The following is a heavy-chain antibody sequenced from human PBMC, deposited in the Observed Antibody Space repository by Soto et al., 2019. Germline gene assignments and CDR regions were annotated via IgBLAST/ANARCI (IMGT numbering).Heavy chain of an antibody. CDR2: ISVTSTTI. V-gene: IGHV3-48*01. J-gene: IGHJ4*02. CDR3: AXDXAMXGVFDY. CDR1: GXTFNTFG. D-gene: IGHD3-9*01. Sequence: EVQLVESGGVLVQPGGSLRLSCAASGXTFNTFGMNWVRQAPGKGLEWISYISVTSTTIHYADSVKGRFAISRDNAKNSLFLQMDSLRVEDTAVXXCAXDXAMXGVFDYWGPGTVVTVSS.